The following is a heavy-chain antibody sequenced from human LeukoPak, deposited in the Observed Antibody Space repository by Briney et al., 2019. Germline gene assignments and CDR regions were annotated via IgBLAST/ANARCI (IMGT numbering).Heavy chain of an antibody. CDR3: ARLTTVTTAGWFDP. D-gene: IGHD4-17*01. V-gene: IGHV4-31*03. CDR2: IYYSGST. Sequence: KSSETLSLTCTVSGGSISSGGYYWSWIRQHPGKGLEWIGYIYYSGSTYYNPSLKSRVTISVDTSKNQFSLKLSSVTAADTAVYYCARLTTVTTAGWFDPWGQGTLVTVSS. J-gene: IGHJ5*02. CDR1: GGSISSGGYY.